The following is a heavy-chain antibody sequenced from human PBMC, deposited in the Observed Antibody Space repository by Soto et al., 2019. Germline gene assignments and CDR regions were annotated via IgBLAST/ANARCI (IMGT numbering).Heavy chain of an antibody. D-gene: IGHD6-13*01. V-gene: IGHV4-30-4*01. J-gene: IGHJ4*02. CDR2: IYYSGST. Sequence: SETLSLTCTVSGGSISSGDYYWSWIRQPPGKGLEWIGYIYYSGSTYYNPSLKSRVTISVDTSKNQFSLKLSSVTAADTAVYYCARFFPHPIAAAGTSFDYWGQGTLVTVSS. CDR3: ARFFPHPIAAAGTSFDY. CDR1: GGSISSGDYY.